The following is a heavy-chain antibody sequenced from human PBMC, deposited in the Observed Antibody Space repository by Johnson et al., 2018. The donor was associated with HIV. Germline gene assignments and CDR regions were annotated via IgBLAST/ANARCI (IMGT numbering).Heavy chain of an antibody. CDR2: IFSVGNT. CDR3: ARDGRDLVTRGSFDV. D-gene: IGHD3-9*01. V-gene: IGHV3-66*02. J-gene: IGHJ3*01. Sequence: VQLVESGGDLVQPGGSLRLSCAASGITVSSNYMNWVRQAPGKGLEWVSLIFSVGNTYYADSVKGRFPISRDNSNNMVYLQMNSLRPEDTAVYYCARDGRDLVTRGSFDVWGQGTVVTVSS. CDR1: GITVSSNY.